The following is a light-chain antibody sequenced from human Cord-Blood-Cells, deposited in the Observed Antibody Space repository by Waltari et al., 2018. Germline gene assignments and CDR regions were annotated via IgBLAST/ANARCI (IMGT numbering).Light chain of an antibody. J-gene: IGKJ1*01. V-gene: IGKV1-5*01. CDR3: QQYNSYSWT. CDR1: QSISSW. CDR2: DAS. Sequence: DIQLTHYPSTLSASVGDRVTITCRASQSISSWLACYQQKPGKAPTLLIYDASSLERGVPSRFSGSWSGTEFTLTSSSLQPDDFATYCCQQYNSYSWTFGQGTKVEIK.